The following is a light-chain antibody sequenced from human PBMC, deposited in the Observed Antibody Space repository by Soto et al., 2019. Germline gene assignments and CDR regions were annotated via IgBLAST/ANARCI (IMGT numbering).Light chain of an antibody. J-gene: IGLJ1*01. V-gene: IGLV2-14*03. CDR2: DVS. CDR3: SSYTLTSGLYV. CDR1: SSDIGGYNY. Sequence: QSALTQPASVSGSPGQSITISCTGTSSDIGGYNYVSWYQQLPGKVPKLIIYDVSNRPSGVSDRFSGSMSVNAASLTISGLQADDVADYCCSSYTLTSGLYVFGTGTKVTVL.